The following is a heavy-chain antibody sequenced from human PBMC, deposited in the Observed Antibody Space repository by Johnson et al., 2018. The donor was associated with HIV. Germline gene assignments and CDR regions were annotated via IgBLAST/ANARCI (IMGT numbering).Heavy chain of an antibody. V-gene: IGHV3-33*01. D-gene: IGHD3-22*01. Sequence: QVQLVESGGGVVQPGRSLRLSCAASGFTFSSYGMHWVRQAPGKGLEWVAVIWYDGSNKYYADSVKGRFTISSDNSKNTLYLQMNSLRAEDTDVYYCAPLGDYYDSSGYYSDAFDIWGQGTMVTVSS. J-gene: IGHJ3*02. CDR1: GFTFSSYG. CDR2: IWYDGSNK. CDR3: APLGDYYDSSGYYSDAFDI.